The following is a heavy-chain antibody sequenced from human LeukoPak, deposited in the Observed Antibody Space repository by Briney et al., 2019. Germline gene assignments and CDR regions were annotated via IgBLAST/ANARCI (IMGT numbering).Heavy chain of an antibody. CDR2: IKTDGSDK. Sequence: PGGSLRLSCAASGFTYTTYWMSWVRQAPGKGLEWVANIKTDGSDKNYVDSVKGRFTISRDNAKNSVYLQMSSLRAEDTALYYCAKGSAGGTVRRALDYWGQGTLVTVSS. CDR3: AKGSAGGTVRRALDY. CDR1: GFTYTTYW. J-gene: IGHJ4*02. D-gene: IGHD1-1*01. V-gene: IGHV3-7*03.